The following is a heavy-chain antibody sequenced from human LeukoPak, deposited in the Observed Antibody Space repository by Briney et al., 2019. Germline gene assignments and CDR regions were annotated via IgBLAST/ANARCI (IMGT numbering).Heavy chain of an antibody. J-gene: IGHJ6*03. CDR1: GGSISSSSYH. V-gene: IGHV4-39*06. CDR3: ARGYCSSTSCSGVGYMDV. CDR2: ISYSGST. Sequence: SETLSLTCTVSGGSISSSSYHWGWVRQPPGKGLEWIGSISYSGSTYYNTSLKSRVTVSVDTSKNQFPLKLSSVTAADRAVYYCARGYCSSTSCSGVGYMDVWGKGTTVTVS. D-gene: IGHD2-2*01.